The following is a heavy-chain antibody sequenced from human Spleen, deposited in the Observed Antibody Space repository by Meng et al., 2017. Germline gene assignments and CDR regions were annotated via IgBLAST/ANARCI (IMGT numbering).Heavy chain of an antibody. Sequence: GVLKISCAASGFTFSSYAMSWVRQAPGKGLEWVSGISGSGGSVYHADSVKGRFTISRDSSKNTLYLQLNSLRAEDTAVYYCAIRALSTTYWAFDIWGQGTMVTVSS. CDR2: ISGSGGSV. V-gene: IGHV3-23*01. D-gene: IGHD2/OR15-2a*01. CDR1: GFTFSSYA. J-gene: IGHJ3*02. CDR3: AIRALSTTYWAFDI.